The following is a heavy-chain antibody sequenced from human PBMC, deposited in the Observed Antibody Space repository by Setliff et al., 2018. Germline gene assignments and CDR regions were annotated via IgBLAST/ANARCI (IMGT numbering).Heavy chain of an antibody. Sequence: GGSLRLSCAASGFTFSSYAMHWVRQAPGKGLEWVAVISYDGSNKYYADSVKGRFTISRDNAKNTLYLQMNSLRAEDTAVYYCARRRGQQLVPEDYGMDVWGQGTTVTVSS. CDR3: ARRRGQQLVPEDYGMDV. CDR1: GFTFSSYA. J-gene: IGHJ6*02. D-gene: IGHD6-13*01. V-gene: IGHV3-30-3*01. CDR2: ISYDGSNK.